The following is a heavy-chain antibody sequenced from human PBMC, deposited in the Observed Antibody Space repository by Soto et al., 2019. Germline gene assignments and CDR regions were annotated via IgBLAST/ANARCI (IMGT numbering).Heavy chain of an antibody. Sequence: GGSLRLSCAASGFTFSSYAMNWVRQPPGKGLEWVSGINDRGRSTYYADYVKGRFTISRDNSKNKLSLQMNSLRAEDTAIYYCVHGYYFDSWGQGTLVTVSS. CDR1: GFTFSSYA. D-gene: IGHD5-12*01. CDR3: VHGYYFDS. V-gene: IGHV3-23*01. CDR2: INDRGRST. J-gene: IGHJ4*02.